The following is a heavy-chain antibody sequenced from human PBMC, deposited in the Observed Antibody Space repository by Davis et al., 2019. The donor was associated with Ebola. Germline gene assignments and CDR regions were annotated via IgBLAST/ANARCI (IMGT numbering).Heavy chain of an antibody. J-gene: IGHJ4*02. D-gene: IGHD2-2*01. V-gene: IGHV3-21*01. Sequence: GEFLKISCAASGFTFSTYSMSWVRQAPGKGLEWVSSISSDSDYIYYADSAKGRFTISRDNAKNSLYLQMNSLRAEDTAVYYCAREGKYRDESRTFDYWGQGTLVTVSS. CDR3: AREGKYRDESRTFDY. CDR1: GFTFSTYS. CDR2: ISSDSDYI.